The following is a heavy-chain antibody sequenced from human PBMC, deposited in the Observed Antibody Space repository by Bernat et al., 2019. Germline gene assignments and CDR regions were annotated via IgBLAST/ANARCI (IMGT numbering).Heavy chain of an antibody. D-gene: IGHD3-3*01. CDR3: AKGGYDFWSGYYRVFNWLDP. J-gene: IGHJ5*02. Sequence: QVQLVESGGGVVQPGRSLRLSCASSGISFSSYGMHWVRQAPGKGLEWVALISHDGNNKYYADSVKGRFTISRDNSENTLYLHMNSLRPEDTAVYYCAKGGYDFWSGYYRVFNWLDPWGQGTLVTVSS. V-gene: IGHV3-30*18. CDR2: ISHDGNNK. CDR1: GISFSSYG.